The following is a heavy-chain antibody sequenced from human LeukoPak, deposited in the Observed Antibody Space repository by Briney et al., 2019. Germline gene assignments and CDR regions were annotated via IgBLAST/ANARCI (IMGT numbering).Heavy chain of an antibody. CDR2: IYTSGST. J-gene: IGHJ4*02. CDR3: ARTASVRGVIKELDY. D-gene: IGHD3-10*02. Sequence: SETLSLTCTVSGGSISSYYWSWIRQPAGQGLEWIGRIYTSGSTNYNPSLKSRVTISVDTSKNQFSLKLSSATAADTAVYYCARTASVRGVIKELDYWGQGTLVTVSS. CDR1: GGSISSYY. V-gene: IGHV4-4*07.